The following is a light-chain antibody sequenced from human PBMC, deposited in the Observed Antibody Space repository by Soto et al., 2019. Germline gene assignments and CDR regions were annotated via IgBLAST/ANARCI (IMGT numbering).Light chain of an antibody. CDR1: QNVVRN. J-gene: IGKJ2*01. CDR3: QQHNNWPT. CDR2: GAS. Sequence: EIVMTQSPATLSVSPGERATLSCRASQNVVRNLAWYQQKPGQAPRLLIYGASTRATGIPARFSGSGSGTEFTLTISSLQSEDFAVYYCQQHNNWPTFGQGTKLEIK. V-gene: IGKV3-15*01.